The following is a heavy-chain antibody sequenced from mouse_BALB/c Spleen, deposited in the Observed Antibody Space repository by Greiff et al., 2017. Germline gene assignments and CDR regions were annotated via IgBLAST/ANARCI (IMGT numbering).Heavy chain of an antibody. CDR2: ISSGGGST. J-gene: IGHJ3*01. CDR3: ARHTPWFAY. CDR1: GFTFSSYA. V-gene: IGHV5-12-1*01. Sequence: EVKLMESGGGLVKPGGSLKLSCAASGFTFSSYAMSWVRQTPEKRLEWVAYISSGGGSTYYPDTVKGRFTISRDNAKNTLYLQMSSLKSEDTAMYYCARHTPWFAYWGQGTLVTVSA.